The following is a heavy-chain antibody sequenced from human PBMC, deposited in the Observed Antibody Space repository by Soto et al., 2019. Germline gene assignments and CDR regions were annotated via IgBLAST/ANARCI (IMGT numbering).Heavy chain of an antibody. CDR3: AKDTDSRSWYF. CDR2: IDKSGGDT. CDR1: GFTLTNYL. D-gene: IGHD3-22*01. J-gene: IGHJ4*02. Sequence: GGSLRLSCAASGFTLTNYLMTWVRQAPGKGLEWVSSIDKSGGDTYYADSVKGRFTISRDNSKNTLYLQMNGLRAEDTALYYCAKDTDSRSWYFWGQGTLVTVSS. V-gene: IGHV3-23*05.